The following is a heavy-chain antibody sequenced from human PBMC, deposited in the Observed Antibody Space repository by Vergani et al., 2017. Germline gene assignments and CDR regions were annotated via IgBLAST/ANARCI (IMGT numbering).Heavy chain of an antibody. J-gene: IGHJ6*03. CDR3: ARGQTGYSRDWSTYFFYMYV. D-gene: IGHD3/OR15-3a*01. CDR2: VYYSGTT. V-gene: IGHV4-30-2*01. CDR1: GDAISRDTYS. Sequence: QLQLQESDSRLVNPSQTLSLTCTLSGDAISRDTYSWNWVRQPPGKPLEWIGSVYYSGTTYYNPSLGGRVTMSIDKSKNHFSLTLTSVTAAGSAFYFCARGQTGYSRDWSTYFFYMYVWGKGTTVTVSS.